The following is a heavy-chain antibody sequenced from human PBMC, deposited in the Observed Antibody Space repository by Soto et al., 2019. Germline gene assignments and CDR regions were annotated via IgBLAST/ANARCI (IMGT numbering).Heavy chain of an antibody. Sequence: WASVKVSCKVSGYTLTEFSMHWVRQAPGKGLEWMGGFDPEDGETIYAQKFQGRVTMTEDTSTDTAYMELSSLRSEDTAVYYCATCIAVAPGYHFDYWGQGTLVTVSS. CDR2: FDPEDGET. D-gene: IGHD6-19*01. CDR1: GYTLTEFS. J-gene: IGHJ4*02. V-gene: IGHV1-24*01. CDR3: ATCIAVAPGYHFDY.